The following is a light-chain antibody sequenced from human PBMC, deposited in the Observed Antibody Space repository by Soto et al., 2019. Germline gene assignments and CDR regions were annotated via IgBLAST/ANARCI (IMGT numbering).Light chain of an antibody. Sequence: QSALTQPASVSGSPGQSITISCIGTSSDVGGYNFVSWYQQYPGEAPKLITFDVSHRPSGISTRFSGSKSGNTASLTISGLQAEDEADYYCSSYRIRSPPDYVFGPGTKVTVL. CDR1: SSDVGGYNF. CDR3: SSYRIRSPPDYV. CDR2: DVS. V-gene: IGLV2-14*03. J-gene: IGLJ1*01.